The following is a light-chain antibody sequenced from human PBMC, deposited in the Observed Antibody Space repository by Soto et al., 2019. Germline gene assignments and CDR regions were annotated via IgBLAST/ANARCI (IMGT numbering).Light chain of an antibody. J-gene: IGKJ1*01. Sequence: DIRMTQSPSSLSASVGDRVTITCQASQNIGYYLNWFRQRPGKAPKLLIYGASNLQSGVPSRFSGSGSGTDFTLTISSLQPEDFATYYCQQSYSTPWTFGQGTKIEIK. V-gene: IGKV1-39*01. CDR3: QQSYSTPWT. CDR2: GAS. CDR1: QNIGYY.